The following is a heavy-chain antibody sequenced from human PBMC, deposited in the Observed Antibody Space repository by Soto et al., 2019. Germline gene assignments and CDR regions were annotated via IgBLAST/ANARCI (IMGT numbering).Heavy chain of an antibody. CDR2: LIPIFGTA. Sequence: QVQLVQSGAEVKKPGSSVKVSCKASGGTFSSYAISWVRQAPGQGLEWMGGLIPIFGTADYAQKFQGRVTITADESTSTAYMELSSLRSEDTAVYYCARHSSLRGYCISTSCYGYYYGMDVWGQGTTVTVSS. J-gene: IGHJ6*02. CDR3: ARHSSLRGYCISTSCYGYYYGMDV. CDR1: GGTFSSYA. D-gene: IGHD2-2*01. V-gene: IGHV1-69*12.